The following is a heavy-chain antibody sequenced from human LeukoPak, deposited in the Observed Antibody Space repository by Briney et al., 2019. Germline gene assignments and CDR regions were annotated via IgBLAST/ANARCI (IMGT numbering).Heavy chain of an antibody. D-gene: IGHD3-3*01. CDR1: GYSISSDYY. V-gene: IGHV4-38-2*02. Sequence: SETLSLTCTVSGYSISSDYYWGWIRQPPGKGLEWIGSIYHSGSTYYTPSLKSRVTISVDTSKNQFSLKLGSVTAADTAVYYCARGDYDFWSGPWGQGTLVTVSS. CDR2: IYHSGST. CDR3: ARGDYDFWSGP. J-gene: IGHJ5*02.